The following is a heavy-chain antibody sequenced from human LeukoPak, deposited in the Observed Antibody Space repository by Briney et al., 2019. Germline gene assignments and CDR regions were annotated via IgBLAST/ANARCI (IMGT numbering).Heavy chain of an antibody. V-gene: IGHV1-69*04. J-gene: IGHJ4*02. CDR1: GYTFTSYG. D-gene: IGHD3-10*01. CDR3: ARVGSGYYGSGSYSEILFDY. Sequence: ASVKVSCKASGYTFTSYGISWVRQAPGQGFEWMGRIIPILGIANYAQKFQGRVTITADKSTSTAYMELSSLRSEDTAVYYCARVGSGYYGSGSYSEILFDYWGQGTLVTVSS. CDR2: IIPILGIA.